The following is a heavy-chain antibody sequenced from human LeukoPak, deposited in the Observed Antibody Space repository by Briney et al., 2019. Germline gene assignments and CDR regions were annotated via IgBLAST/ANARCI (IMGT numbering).Heavy chain of an antibody. CDR3: AKASITMVRGVPSTTGYFDY. CDR1: GFTFDDYA. J-gene: IGHJ4*02. Sequence: PGRSLRLSCAASGFTFDDYAMHWVRQAPGKGLEWVSGISWNSGSIGYADSVKGRFTISRDNAKTSLYLQMNSLRAEDTALYYCAKASITMVRGVPSTTGYFDYWGQGTLVTVSS. D-gene: IGHD3-10*01. V-gene: IGHV3-9*01. CDR2: ISWNSGSI.